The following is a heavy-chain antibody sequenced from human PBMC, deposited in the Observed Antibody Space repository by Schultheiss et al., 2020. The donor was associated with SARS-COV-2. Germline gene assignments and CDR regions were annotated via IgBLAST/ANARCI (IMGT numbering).Heavy chain of an antibody. D-gene: IGHD2-2*01. V-gene: IGHV4-59*10. CDR2: IYTSGST. J-gene: IGHJ4*02. Sequence: SETLSLTCAVYGGSFSGYYWSWIRQPAGKGLEWIGRIYTSGSTNYNPSLKSRVTISVDTSKNQFSLKLSSVTAADTALYYCAKSLLGYCSSTSCVFDYWGQGTLVTVSS. CDR3: AKSLLGYCSSTSCVFDY. CDR1: GGSFSGYY.